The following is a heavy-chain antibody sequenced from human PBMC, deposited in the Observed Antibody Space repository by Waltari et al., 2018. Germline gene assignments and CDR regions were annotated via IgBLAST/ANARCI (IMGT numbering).Heavy chain of an antibody. J-gene: IGHJ3*02. D-gene: IGHD6-19*01. CDR1: GYTFTGYY. CDR2: INPNRGGT. Sequence: QVQLVQSGAEVKKPGASVKVSCKASGYTFTGYYMHWVRQAPGQGLEWMGWINPNRGGTNYAQKCQGRVTMTRDTSISTAYMELSRLRSDDTAVYYCARDPRGSGAEAFDIWGQGTMVTVSS. CDR3: ARDPRGSGAEAFDI. V-gene: IGHV1-2*02.